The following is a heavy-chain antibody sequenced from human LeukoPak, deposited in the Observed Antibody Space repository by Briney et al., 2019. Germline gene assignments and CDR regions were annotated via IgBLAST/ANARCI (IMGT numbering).Heavy chain of an antibody. CDR2: IYHSGST. J-gene: IGHJ4*02. V-gene: IGHV4-38-2*02. D-gene: IGHD2-8*01. CDR1: GYSISSGYY. Sequence: KPSETLSLTCTVSGYSISSGYYWGWIRQPPGKGLEWIGSIYHSGSTYYNPSLKSRVTISVDTSKNQFSLKLSSVTAADTAVYYCASWVYARHYFDYWGQGTLVTVSS. CDR3: ASWVYARHYFDY.